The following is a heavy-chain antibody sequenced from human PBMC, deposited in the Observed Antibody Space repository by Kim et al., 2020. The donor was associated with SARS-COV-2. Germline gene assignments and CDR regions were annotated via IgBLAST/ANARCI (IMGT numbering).Heavy chain of an antibody. CDR3: ARLGSGRWWSDP. Sequence: SETLSLTCTVSGGSISSRSYYWGWIRQPPGKGLEWIGNMYYSGSTYKNPSLKSRVTISVDTSKNQFSLKLSSVTAADTAVYYCARLGSGRWWSDPWVQGTLVTVSP. CDR2: MYYSGST. CDR1: GGSISSRSYY. D-gene: IGHD3-10*01. J-gene: IGHJ5*02. V-gene: IGHV4-39*01.